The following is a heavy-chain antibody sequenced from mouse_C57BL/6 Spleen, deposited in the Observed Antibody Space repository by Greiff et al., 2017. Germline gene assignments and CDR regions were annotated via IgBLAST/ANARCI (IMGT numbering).Heavy chain of an antibody. Sequence: EVQLVESEGGLVQPGSSMKLSCTASGFTFSDYYMAWVRQVPEKGLEWVANINYDGSSTYYLDSLKSRFIISRDNAKNILYLQMSSLKSEDTATYYCARGLITTGAMDYWGQGTSVTVSS. D-gene: IGHD1-1*01. V-gene: IGHV5-16*01. CDR2: INYDGSST. CDR1: GFTFSDYY. J-gene: IGHJ4*01. CDR3: ARGLITTGAMDY.